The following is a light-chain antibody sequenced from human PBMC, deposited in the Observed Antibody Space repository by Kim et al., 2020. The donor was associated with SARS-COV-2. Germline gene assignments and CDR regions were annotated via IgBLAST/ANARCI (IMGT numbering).Light chain of an antibody. Sequence: PGERAHPPCWGKTTVSSNPAWEQQKPGQAPRLLIYGASTRATCNPARFSGRWVGTEFTLTISSLQSEDFAVYYCQQYDVWPPITFGQGTRLEIK. CDR3: QQYDVWPPIT. J-gene: IGKJ5*01. CDR1: TTVSSN. CDR2: GAS. V-gene: IGKV3-15*01.